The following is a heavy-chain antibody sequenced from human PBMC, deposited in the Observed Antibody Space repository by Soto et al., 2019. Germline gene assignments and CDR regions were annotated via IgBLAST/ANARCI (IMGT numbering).Heavy chain of an antibody. CDR2: IIPILGIA. CDR1: GGTFSSYT. D-gene: IGHD6-13*01. CDR3: ARASWGGAAGTNYYYCGMDV. Sequence: QVQLVQSGAEVKKPGSSVKVSCKASGGTFSSYTISWVRQAPGQGLEWMGRIIPILGIANYAQKFQGRVTITADKSTSTAYMALSSLRSEDTAVYYCARASWGGAAGTNYYYCGMDVWGQGTTVTVSS. V-gene: IGHV1-69*02. J-gene: IGHJ6*02.